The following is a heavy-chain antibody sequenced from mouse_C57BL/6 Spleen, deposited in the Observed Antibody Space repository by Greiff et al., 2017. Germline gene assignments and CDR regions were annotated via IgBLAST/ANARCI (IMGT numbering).Heavy chain of an antibody. D-gene: IGHD2-5*01. V-gene: IGHV5-4*01. Sequence: EVQVVESGGGLVKPGGSLKLSCAASGFTFSSYAMSWVRQTPEKRLEWVATISDGGSYTYYPDNVKGRFTISRDNAKNNLYLQMSHLKAEDTAMYYGASYSNGTDYYAMDYWGQGTSVTVSS. CDR1: GFTFSSYA. J-gene: IGHJ4*01. CDR2: ISDGGSYT. CDR3: ASYSNGTDYYAMDY.